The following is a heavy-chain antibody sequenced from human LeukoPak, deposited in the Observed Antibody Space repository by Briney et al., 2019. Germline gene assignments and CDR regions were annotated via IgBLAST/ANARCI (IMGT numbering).Heavy chain of an antibody. D-gene: IGHD2-15*01. CDR2: IKSKTDGGTT. CDR3: TTKMRDLLPFDY. J-gene: IGHJ4*02. V-gene: IGHV3-15*01. CDR1: GFTFSNAW. Sequence: PGGSPRLSCAASGFTFSNAWMSWVRQAPGKGLEWVGRIKSKTDGGTTDYAAPVKGRFTISRDDSKNTLYLQMNSLKTEDTAVYYCTTKMRDLLPFDYWGQGTLVTVSS.